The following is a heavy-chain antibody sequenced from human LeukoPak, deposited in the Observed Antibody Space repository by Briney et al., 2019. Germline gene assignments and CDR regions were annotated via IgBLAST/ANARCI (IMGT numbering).Heavy chain of an antibody. CDR3: AKAGGGYYFDY. CDR1: RFTFSNYA. V-gene: IGHV3-23*01. Sequence: GGSLRLSCAASRFTFSNYAMSWVRQAPGKGLEWFSAISGSGDSTYYADSVKGRFTISRDSSKNTLYLQMNSLRAEDTAVYYCAKAGGGYYFDYWGQGTLVTVSS. J-gene: IGHJ4*02. D-gene: IGHD3-16*01. CDR2: ISGSGDST.